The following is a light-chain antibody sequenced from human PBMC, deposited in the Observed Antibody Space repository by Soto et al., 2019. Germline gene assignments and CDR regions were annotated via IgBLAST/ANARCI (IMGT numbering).Light chain of an antibody. Sequence: DIQMTQSPSTLSASVGDRVTITCRASQSIDRWLAWYQKRPGKAPGLLIYDASILHGGVPSRLSGRGSGTEFTLSTSSLQPGDFATYYFQQYNTYWTFGQGTKVEMK. CDR3: QQYNTYWT. CDR2: DAS. CDR1: QSIDRW. V-gene: IGKV1-5*01. J-gene: IGKJ1*01.